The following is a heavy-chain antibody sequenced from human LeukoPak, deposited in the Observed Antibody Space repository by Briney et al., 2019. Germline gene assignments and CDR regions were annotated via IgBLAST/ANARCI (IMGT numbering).Heavy chain of an antibody. V-gene: IGHV4-59*01. J-gene: IGHJ4*02. CDR2: IYYSGST. CDR1: GGSISSYY. Sequence: PSETLSLTCTVSGGSISSYYWSWIRQPPGKGLEWIGYIYYSGSTNYNPSLKSRVTISVDTSKNQFSLKLSSVTAADTAVYYCARETAVAGTMEGYFDYWGQGTLVTVSS. D-gene: IGHD6-19*01. CDR3: ARETAVAGTMEGYFDY.